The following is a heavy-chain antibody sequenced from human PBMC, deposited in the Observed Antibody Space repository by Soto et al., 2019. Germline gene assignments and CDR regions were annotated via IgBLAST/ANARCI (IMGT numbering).Heavy chain of an antibody. D-gene: IGHD6-6*01. CDR2: ISGSGSST. CDR3: VREASSSGLHLDH. Sequence: EVQLLESGGHLVQPGGSLRLSCAASGFIFSNYAMSWVRQAPGKGLEWVSFISGSGSSTYYADSVKGRFTISRGNSKNTLYLQMNSPRAEDAAVYYCVREASSSGLHLDHWGRGTLVTVSS. V-gene: IGHV3-23*01. J-gene: IGHJ4*02. CDR1: GFIFSNYA.